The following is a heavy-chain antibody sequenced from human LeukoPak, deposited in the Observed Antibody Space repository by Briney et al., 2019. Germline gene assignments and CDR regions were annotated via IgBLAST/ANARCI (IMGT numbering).Heavy chain of an antibody. Sequence: PGASLKISCAASGFTFSSYAMSWVRPAPGKGLEWVSTISESGANTHYAASVKGRFTISRDDSKNTLYVQMNSLRVEDTAIYYCTIQCSGSSCRLPDVWGQGTTVTVSS. V-gene: IGHV3-23*01. CDR2: ISESGANT. D-gene: IGHD2-15*01. J-gene: IGHJ6*02. CDR1: GFTFSSYA. CDR3: TIQCSGSSCRLPDV.